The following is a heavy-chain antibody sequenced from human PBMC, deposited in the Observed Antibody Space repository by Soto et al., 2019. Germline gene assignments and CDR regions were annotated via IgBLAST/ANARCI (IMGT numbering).Heavy chain of an antibody. V-gene: IGHV3-30*04. Sequence: QVQLVESGGGVVQPGRSLRLSCEVSGFTFSSFAVHWVRQAPGKGLEWVALISYDGTTKYYADSVKGRFTIFRDNSMDPLYLQMSSLRTEAAVLYYCVRDPSGDCFDWYFDFWGQGTLVTVSS. CDR1: GFTFSSFA. D-gene: IGHD2-21*02. J-gene: IGHJ2*01. CDR2: ISYDGTTK. CDR3: VRDPSGDCFDWYFDF.